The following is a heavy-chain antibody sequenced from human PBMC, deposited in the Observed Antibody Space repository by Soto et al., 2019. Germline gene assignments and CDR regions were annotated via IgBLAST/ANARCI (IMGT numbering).Heavy chain of an antibody. CDR3: AGIPFAY. Sequence: QVQLVESGGGVVQPGRSLRLSCAASGFTFSSYAMHWVRQAPGKGLEWVAVISYDGSNKYYADSVKGRFTISRDNSKNTLYLQMNSLRAEDTAVYYCAGIPFAYWGQGTLVTVSS. V-gene: IGHV3-30-3*01. CDR1: GFTFSSYA. CDR2: ISYDGSNK. J-gene: IGHJ4*02.